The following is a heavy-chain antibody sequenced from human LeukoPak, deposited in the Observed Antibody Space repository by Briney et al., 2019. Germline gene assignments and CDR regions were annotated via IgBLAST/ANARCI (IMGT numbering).Heavy chain of an antibody. CDR2: MNPNSGNT. D-gene: IGHD6-6*01. CDR1: GYTFTSYD. V-gene: IGHV1-8*03. Sequence: GESLKVSCKASGYTFTSYDINWVRQATGQGLEWMGWMNPNSGNTGYAQKFQGRVTITRNTSISTAYMELSSLRSEDTAVYYCARVGGGLYSSSSPFDYWGQGTPVTVSS. J-gene: IGHJ4*02. CDR3: ARVGGGLYSSSSPFDY.